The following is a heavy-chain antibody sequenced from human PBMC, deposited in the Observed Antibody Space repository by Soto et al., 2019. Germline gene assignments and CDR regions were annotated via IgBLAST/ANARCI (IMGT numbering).Heavy chain of an antibody. CDR1: GYTFTVYY. J-gene: IGHJ4*02. Sequence: QVQLVQSGAEVKKPGASVNVSCKASGYTFTVYYMHWVRQAPGQGLEWMGWINPKSGGTMYPQKFQGRVTMAWDTAISTAYMALTRGRSDDTAVYYCARDLAKGGGSAGFDYWGQGTLVTVSS. V-gene: IGHV1-2*02. CDR2: INPKSGGT. CDR3: ARDLAKGGGSAGFDY. D-gene: IGHD1-26*01.